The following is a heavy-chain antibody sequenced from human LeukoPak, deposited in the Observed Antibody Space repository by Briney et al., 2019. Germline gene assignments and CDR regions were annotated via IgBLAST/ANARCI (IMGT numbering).Heavy chain of an antibody. Sequence: ASVKVSCKVSGHTFTDYYMHWVQQAPGKGLEWMGLVDPEDGETIYAEKFQGRVTITADTSTDTAYMELSSLRSEDTAVYYCATGGVYSRGPYYFDYWGQGTLVTVYS. V-gene: IGHV1-69-2*01. CDR3: ATGGVYSRGPYYFDY. J-gene: IGHJ4*02. CDR1: GHTFTDYY. CDR2: VDPEDGET. D-gene: IGHD4-11*01.